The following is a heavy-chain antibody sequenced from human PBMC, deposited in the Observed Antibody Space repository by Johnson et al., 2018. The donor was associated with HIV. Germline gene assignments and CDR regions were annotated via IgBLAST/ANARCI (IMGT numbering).Heavy chain of an antibody. V-gene: IGHV3-23*04. J-gene: IGHJ3*02. CDR1: GFTFSSYS. Sequence: VQLVESGGGVVQPGRSLRLSCAASGFTFSSYSVHWVRQAPGKGLVWVSAISGSGGNTYYVDSVKDRFTISRDNSKNTLYLQMNSLRAEDTAIYYCARPTRSRIAATGDDAFDIWGQGTMVTVS. D-gene: IGHD6-13*01. CDR2: ISGSGGNT. CDR3: ARPTRSRIAATGDDAFDI.